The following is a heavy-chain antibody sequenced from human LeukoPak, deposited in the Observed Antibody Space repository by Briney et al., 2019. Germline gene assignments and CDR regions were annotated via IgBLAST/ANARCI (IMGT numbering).Heavy chain of an antibody. Sequence: GESLKISCKGSGNSFTNYWIGWVRQVPGKGLECIGIIYPGDSNTKYNPSFQGQVTISVDTSITTAYLQWSSLEASDTAIYYCARPLPGAHSGSYYFDYWGQGTLVTVSS. V-gene: IGHV5-51*01. CDR3: ARPLPGAHSGSYYFDY. CDR1: GNSFTNYW. J-gene: IGHJ4*02. D-gene: IGHD1-26*01. CDR2: IYPGDSNT.